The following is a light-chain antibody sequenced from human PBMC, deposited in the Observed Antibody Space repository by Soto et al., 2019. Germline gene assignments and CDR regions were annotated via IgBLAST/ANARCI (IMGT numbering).Light chain of an antibody. Sequence: EIVLTQSPATLSLSPGERATLSCRACQSVNSYLAWYQQKPGQAPRLLIYDASNRATGIPARFSGSGSGTDFPLTISSLEPEYFAVYYCQQRSNWPYTFGQGTKLEIK. CDR1: QSVNSY. CDR2: DAS. V-gene: IGKV3-11*01. CDR3: QQRSNWPYT. J-gene: IGKJ2*01.